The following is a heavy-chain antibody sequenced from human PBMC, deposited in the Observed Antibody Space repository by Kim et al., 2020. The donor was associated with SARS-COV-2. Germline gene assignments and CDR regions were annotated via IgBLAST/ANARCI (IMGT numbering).Heavy chain of an antibody. Sequence: SETLFLTCTVSGGSISSSSYYWGWIRQPPGKGLEWIGSIYYSGSTYYNPSLKSRVTISVDTSKNQFSLKLSSVTAADTAVYYCARYSSSWYRENNWFDP. D-gene: IGHD6-13*01. CDR3: ARYSSSWYRENNWFDP. V-gene: IGHV4-39*01. J-gene: IGHJ5*02. CDR2: IYYSGST. CDR1: GGSISSSSYY.